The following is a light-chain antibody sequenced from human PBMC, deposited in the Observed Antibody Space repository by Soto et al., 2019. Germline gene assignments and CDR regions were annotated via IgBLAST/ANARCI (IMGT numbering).Light chain of an antibody. V-gene: IGLV2-14*01. CDR1: SSDIGSHNF. J-gene: IGLJ3*02. CDR2: GVS. CDR3: SSYTRTSIGV. Sequence: QSALTQPASVSGSPGQSITISCTGTSSDIGSHNFVSWHQQHPGKAPKFIIYGVSNRPSGVSNRFSGSKSGNTASMTISGLQAADAADYSCSSYTRTSIGVFGGGTKLTVL.